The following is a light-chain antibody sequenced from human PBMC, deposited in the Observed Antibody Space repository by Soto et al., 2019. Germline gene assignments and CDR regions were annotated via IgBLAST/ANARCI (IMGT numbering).Light chain of an antibody. J-gene: IGKJ1*01. CDR3: QQSYSTPWT. CDR1: QRLSSY. CDR2: AAS. Sequence: DIQMTQSPSSLSASVGDRVTITCRASQRLSSYLNWYQQKPGKAPKLLIYAASSLQSGVPSRFSGSGSGTAFTLTIGSLQPADFASYYCQQSYSTPWTFGQCTKVEIK. V-gene: IGKV1-39*01.